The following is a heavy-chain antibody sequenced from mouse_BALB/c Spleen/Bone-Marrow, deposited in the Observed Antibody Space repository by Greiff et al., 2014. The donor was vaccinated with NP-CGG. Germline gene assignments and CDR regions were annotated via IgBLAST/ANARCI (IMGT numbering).Heavy chain of an antibody. CDR1: GFTFGDYY. CDR3: ARHDGYRTWFAY. J-gene: IGHJ3*01. Sequence: VQLKESGGGLVQPGGSLKLSCATSGFTFGDYYMYWVRQTPEKRLEWVAYISNGGGSTYYPDTVKGRFTISRDNAKNTLYLQVSRLKSEDTAMYYCARHDGYRTWFAYWGQGTLVTVSA. D-gene: IGHD2-3*01. V-gene: IGHV5-12*02. CDR2: ISNGGGST.